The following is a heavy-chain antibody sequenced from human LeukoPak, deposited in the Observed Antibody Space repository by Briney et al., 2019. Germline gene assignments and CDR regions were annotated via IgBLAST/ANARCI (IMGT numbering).Heavy chain of an antibody. J-gene: IGHJ3*02. CDR3: ARGCSGGSCYYYDAFDI. D-gene: IGHD2-15*01. CDR2: MNPNSGNT. CDR1: GYTFTIYD. Sequence: ASVKVSCTASGYTFTIYDIHWVRQATGQGLEWMGWMNPNSGNTGYAQKFQGRVTMTRNTSISTAYMELSSLRSEDTAVYYCARGCSGGSCYYYDAFDIWGQGTMVTVSS. V-gene: IGHV1-8*01.